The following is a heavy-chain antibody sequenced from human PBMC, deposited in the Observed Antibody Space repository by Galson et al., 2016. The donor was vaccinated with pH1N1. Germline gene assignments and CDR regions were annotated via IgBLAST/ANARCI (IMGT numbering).Heavy chain of an antibody. V-gene: IGHV5-51*01. CDR1: GSIFSTFW. CDR2: VYPGDSDT. J-gene: IGHJ6*02. Sequence: QSGAEVKKPGESLKISCKGSGSIFSTFWIGWVRQMPGKDLEWMGIVYPGDSDTRYNPSFKGQVTISVDKSISTAYLQWSSLKASDSAIYFCARHQSSSDDYFFYNMDVWGQGTTVTVSS. D-gene: IGHD6-6*01. CDR3: ARHQSSSDDYFFYNMDV.